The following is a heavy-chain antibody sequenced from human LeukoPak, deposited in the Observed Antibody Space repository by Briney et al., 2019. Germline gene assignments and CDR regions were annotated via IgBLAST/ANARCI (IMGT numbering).Heavy chain of an antibody. J-gene: IGHJ4*02. D-gene: IGHD3-3*01. Sequence: PGGSLRLSCAASGFTVSSNYMSWVRQAPGKGLEGVLVIYSGGSRYYADSVKGRFTISRDNSKNTLYLQMNSLRAEDTAVYYCARDAPTIPPSWSGHPFDYWGQGTLVTVSS. CDR1: GFTVSSNY. CDR2: IYSGGSR. CDR3: ARDAPTIPPSWSGHPFDY. V-gene: IGHV3-66*01.